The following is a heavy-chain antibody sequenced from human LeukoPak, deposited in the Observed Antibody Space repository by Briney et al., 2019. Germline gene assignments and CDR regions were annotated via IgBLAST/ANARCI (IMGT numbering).Heavy chain of an antibody. Sequence: GGSLRLSCAASGFTFSRYWMSWVRQAPGKGLEWVANIKQDGSEKYYVDSVKGRFTISRDNAKNSLYLQMNSLRAEDTAVYYCARDSPDSQLRGTYYFDYWGQGTLVTVSS. D-gene: IGHD2-2*01. CDR3: ARDSPDSQLRGTYYFDY. CDR1: GFTFSRYW. J-gene: IGHJ4*02. CDR2: IKQDGSEK. V-gene: IGHV3-7*01.